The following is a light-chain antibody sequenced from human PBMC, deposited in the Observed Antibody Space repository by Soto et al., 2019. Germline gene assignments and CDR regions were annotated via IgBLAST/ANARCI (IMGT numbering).Light chain of an antibody. CDR3: QQSYSAPLT. Sequence: DIQMTQSPSSRSASVGDRVSITSRVSQSISSNYLNWYQQKPGKAPKLLIYAASSLQSGVPSRFSGSGSGTDFTLTISSLQPEDFATYYCQQSYSAPLTFGGGTKVEIK. CDR2: AAS. V-gene: IGKV1-39*01. CDR1: QSISSNY. J-gene: IGKJ4*01.